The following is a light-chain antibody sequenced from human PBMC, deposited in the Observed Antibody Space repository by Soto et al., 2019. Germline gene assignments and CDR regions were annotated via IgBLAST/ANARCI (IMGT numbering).Light chain of an antibody. CDR3: QQYGSSLTWT. J-gene: IGKJ1*01. V-gene: IGKV3-20*01. CDR2: GAS. CDR1: QSVSSSY. Sequence: EIVLTQSPGTLSLSPGERATLSCRASQSVSSSYLAWYQQKPGQAPRLLIYGASSRATGIPDRFSGSGSGTDLTLTIRRLEPEDFAVYYCQQYGSSLTWTFGQGPKVEIK.